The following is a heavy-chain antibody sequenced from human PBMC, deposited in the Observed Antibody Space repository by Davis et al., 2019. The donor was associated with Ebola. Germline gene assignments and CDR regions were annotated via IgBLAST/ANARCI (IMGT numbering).Heavy chain of an antibody. V-gene: IGHV3-15*01. CDR3: TQVGYSLPNNWFDP. J-gene: IGHJ5*02. CDR2: IKSKTDGGTT. Sequence: GESLKISCAASGFTFSNAWMSWVRQAPGKGLEWVGRIKSKTDGGTTDYAAPVKGRFTISRDDSKNTLYLQMNSLKTEDTAMYYCTQVGYSLPNNWFDPWGQGTLVTVSS. CDR1: GFTFSNAW. D-gene: IGHD5-18*01.